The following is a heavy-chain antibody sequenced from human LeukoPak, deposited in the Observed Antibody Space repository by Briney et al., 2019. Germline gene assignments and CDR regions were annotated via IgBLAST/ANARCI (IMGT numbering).Heavy chain of an antibody. Sequence: QPGGSLRLSCAASGFTFSSYAMHWVRQAPGKGLEWVAVISYDGSNKYYADSVKGRFTISRDNSKNTLYLQMNSLRAEDTAVYYCARDFPLMTTVTTWFDYWGQGTLVTVSS. CDR1: GFTFSSYA. CDR3: ARDFPLMTTVTTWFDY. CDR2: ISYDGSNK. V-gene: IGHV3-30-3*01. D-gene: IGHD4-17*01. J-gene: IGHJ4*02.